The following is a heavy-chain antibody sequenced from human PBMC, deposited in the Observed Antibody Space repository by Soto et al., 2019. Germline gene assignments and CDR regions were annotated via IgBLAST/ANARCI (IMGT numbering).Heavy chain of an antibody. Sequence: EVQLVESGGGLVQPGGSLRLSCAASGFTFSSYWMHWVRQAPGKGLVWVSRINSDGSSTSYADSVKDRFTISRDNAKNTLYLQMNSLRAEDTAVYYCARDRGGYCSGGSCSRGEGYWGQGTLVTVSS. D-gene: IGHD2-15*01. CDR3: ARDRGGYCSGGSCSRGEGY. J-gene: IGHJ4*02. CDR2: INSDGSST. V-gene: IGHV3-74*01. CDR1: GFTFSSYW.